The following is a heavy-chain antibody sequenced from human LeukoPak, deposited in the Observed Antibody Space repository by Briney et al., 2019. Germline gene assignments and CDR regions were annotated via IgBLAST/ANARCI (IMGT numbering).Heavy chain of an antibody. J-gene: IGHJ4*02. CDR1: GFTFTRYA. D-gene: IGHD3-10*01. Sequence: ASVKVSCKASGFTFTRYAISWVRQAPGKGLEWMGGFDPEDGETIYAQKFQGRVTMTEDTSTDTAYMELSSLRSEDTAVYYCAAYSLRRFVEFDYWGQGTLVTVSS. V-gene: IGHV1-24*01. CDR3: AAYSLRRFVEFDY. CDR2: FDPEDGET.